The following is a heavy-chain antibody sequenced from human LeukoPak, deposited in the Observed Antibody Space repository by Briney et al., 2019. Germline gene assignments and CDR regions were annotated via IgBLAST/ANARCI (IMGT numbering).Heavy chain of an antibody. V-gene: IGHV3-7*03. CDR3: ARVHQLLSSGGWFDP. CDR1: GFTFSNYW. Sequence: GGSLRLSCEASGFTFSNYWMTWVRQAPGKGLEWVANIKQDASEKYYADTVKGRFTISRDNAKNSLYLQMNSLRAEDTALYHCARVHQLLSSGGWFDPWGQGTLVTVSS. D-gene: IGHD2-2*01. J-gene: IGHJ5*02. CDR2: IKQDASEK.